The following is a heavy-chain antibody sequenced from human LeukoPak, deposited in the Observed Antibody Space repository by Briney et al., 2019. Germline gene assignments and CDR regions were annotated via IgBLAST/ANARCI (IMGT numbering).Heavy chain of an antibody. Sequence: PSETLSLTCTVSGGSISSTNYYWGWIRQPPGKGLEWIGSMYYSGSTYYNPSLKSRVTISVDTSKNQFSLKLSSVTAADTAVYYCARQKQTVRGVPNSFDYWGQGTLVTVSS. CDR1: GGSISSTNYY. CDR2: MYYSGST. J-gene: IGHJ4*02. CDR3: ARQKQTVRGVPNSFDY. V-gene: IGHV4-39*01. D-gene: IGHD3-10*01.